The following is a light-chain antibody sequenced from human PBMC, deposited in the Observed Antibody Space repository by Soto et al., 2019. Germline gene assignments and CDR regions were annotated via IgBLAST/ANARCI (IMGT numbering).Light chain of an antibody. CDR2: GAS. V-gene: IGKV3-15*01. CDR1: QSVGSN. J-gene: IGKJ5*01. CDR3: QQYNNWPPVT. Sequence: EIVMPKSPATLSVSPGERATLSCRASQSVGSNLAWYQQKPGQAPRLLIYGASTRATGIPARFSGSGSGTEFTLTISSLQSEDFALYYCQQYNNWPPVTFGQGTRLEI.